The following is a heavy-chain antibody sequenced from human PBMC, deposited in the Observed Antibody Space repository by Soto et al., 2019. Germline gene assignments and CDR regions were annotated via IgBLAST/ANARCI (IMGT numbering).Heavy chain of an antibody. Sequence: EVQLVESGGGLVQPDRSLRLSCAASGFTFDDYAMHWVRQAPGKGLEWVSGISWNSGSIGYADSVKDRFTISRDNAKNSLYLQMNSLRSEDTALYYCAKDIGYDLSPLGYFDYWGQGTLVTVSS. J-gene: IGHJ4*02. D-gene: IGHD5-12*01. CDR3: AKDIGYDLSPLGYFDY. CDR2: ISWNSGSI. V-gene: IGHV3-9*01. CDR1: GFTFDDYA.